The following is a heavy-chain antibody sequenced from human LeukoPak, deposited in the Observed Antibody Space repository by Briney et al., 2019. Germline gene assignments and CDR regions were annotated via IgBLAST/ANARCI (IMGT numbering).Heavy chain of an antibody. D-gene: IGHD3-16*01. CDR3: ARSRYDYVWGGPNY. J-gene: IGHJ4*02. CDR2: ISSGSVTI. Sequence: GGSLRLSCAASGFIFSSYSMNWVRQAPGKGLEWLSFISSGSVTIYYTDSVKGRSTISGDNAKNSLYLQMNSLRAEDTAVYYCARSRYDYVWGGPNYWGQGTLVTVSS. CDR1: GFIFSSYS. V-gene: IGHV3-48*01.